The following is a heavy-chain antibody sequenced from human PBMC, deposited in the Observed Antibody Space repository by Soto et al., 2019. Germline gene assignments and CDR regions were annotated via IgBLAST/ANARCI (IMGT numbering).Heavy chain of an antibody. CDR1: GGTFSFNTYT. D-gene: IGHD3-22*01. J-gene: IGHJ3*02. Sequence: GASVKVSCKASGGTFSFNTYTISWVRQAPGQGLEWMGNIIPVFVTAKYAQKFQGRVTIAADKSTSTAYMELTRLRAEDTAVYFCVRDYYDTSGYPNTFDMWGQGTMVTVSS. V-gene: IGHV1-69*08. CDR2: IIPVFVTA. CDR3: VRDYYDTSGYPNTFDM.